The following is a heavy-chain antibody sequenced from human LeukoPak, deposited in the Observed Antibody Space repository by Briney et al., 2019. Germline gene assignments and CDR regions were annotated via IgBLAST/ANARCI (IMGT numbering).Heavy chain of an antibody. D-gene: IGHD3-16*01. J-gene: IGHJ3*01. CDR2: INPNSGDA. V-gene: IGHV1-2*02. CDR1: GYRFTAYS. CDR3: ARASGGGQTSFDF. Sequence: ASVKVSCKASGYRFTAYSMHWVRQAPGLGLEWMGWINPNSGDAKSAQNFQARVTMTGDTSISTVYLELSSLRSDDTAVFYCARASGGGQTSFDFWGQGTVVTVSS.